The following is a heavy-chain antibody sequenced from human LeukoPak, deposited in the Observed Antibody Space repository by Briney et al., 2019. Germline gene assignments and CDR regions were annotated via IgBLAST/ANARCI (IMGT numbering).Heavy chain of an antibody. D-gene: IGHD6-13*01. CDR2: IYYSGST. J-gene: IGHJ4*02. Sequence: SETLSLTCTVSGGSISSYYWSWIRQPPGKGLEWIGYIYYSGSTNYNPSLKSRVTISVDTSKNQFSLKLSSVTAADTAVYYCASNTGYSSSWADYWGQGTLVTVSS. V-gene: IGHV4-59*12. CDR3: ASNTGYSSSWADY. CDR1: GGSISSYY.